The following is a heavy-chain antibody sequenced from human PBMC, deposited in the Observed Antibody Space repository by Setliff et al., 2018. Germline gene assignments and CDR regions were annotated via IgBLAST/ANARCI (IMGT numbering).Heavy chain of an antibody. CDR1: GASISSGTYS. J-gene: IGHJ4*02. CDR3: GRTGTYRYFDY. CDR2: IHYRGTT. V-gene: IGHV4-39*01. Sequence: PSETLSLTCTVSGASISSGTYSWAWSRQPPGKGLEWIGRIHYRGTTYSNASLASRLTISVATAKNQFSLKLTSVTAAYTAVYYCGRTGTYRYFDYWGQGALVTVSS. D-gene: IGHD1-1*01.